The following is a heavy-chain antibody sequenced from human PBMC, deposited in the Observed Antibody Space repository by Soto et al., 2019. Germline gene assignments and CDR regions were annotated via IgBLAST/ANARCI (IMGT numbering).Heavy chain of an antibody. J-gene: IGHJ5*02. Sequence: GGSLRLSCAASGFTFSNYWMSWVRQAPGKGLEWVANIKQQGNEKYYVDSVKGRFTISRDDAKNSLYLQMNSLTVEDTAVYYCAREERSRGGFDPWGQGTLVTVSS. CDR2: IKQQGNEK. V-gene: IGHV3-7*01. CDR1: GFTFSNYW. D-gene: IGHD1-1*01. CDR3: AREERSRGGFDP.